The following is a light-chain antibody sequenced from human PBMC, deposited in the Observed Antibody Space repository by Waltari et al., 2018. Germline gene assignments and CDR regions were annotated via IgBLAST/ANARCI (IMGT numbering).Light chain of an antibody. CDR1: SGHSSNA. J-gene: IGLJ3*02. Sequence: QLVLTQSPSASAAPGASVKLTCTLTSGHSSNAIAWHQQQPEKGPRYLMKVNSDGSHSKGDEIPDRFSGSSSGAERYLTISSLQSEDEADYYCQTGGHGTWVFGGGTKLTVL. CDR2: VNSDGSH. V-gene: IGLV4-69*01. CDR3: QTGGHGTWV.